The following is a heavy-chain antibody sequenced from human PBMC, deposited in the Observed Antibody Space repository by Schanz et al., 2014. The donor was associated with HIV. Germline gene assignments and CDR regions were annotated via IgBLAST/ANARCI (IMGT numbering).Heavy chain of an antibody. D-gene: IGHD1-20*01. CDR1: GGTVSSSA. CDR2: ISANNGNT. Sequence: QVQLVQSGAEVKKPGSSVKVSCKASGGTVSSSAITWMRQAPGQGPEWMGRISANNGNTNYVQKFQGRVTMTTDTSTSTAYMELRSLRSDDTAVYYCARSVGYNDNWHDYWGQGTQVTVSS. J-gene: IGHJ4*02. CDR3: ARSVGYNDNWHDY. V-gene: IGHV1-18*01.